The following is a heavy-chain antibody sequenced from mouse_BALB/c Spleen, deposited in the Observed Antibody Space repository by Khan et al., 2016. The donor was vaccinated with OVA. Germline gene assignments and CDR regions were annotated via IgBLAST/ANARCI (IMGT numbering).Heavy chain of an antibody. V-gene: IGHV9-2-1*01. CDR2: INTETGEP. CDR3: ARDGYDYFDY. J-gene: IGHJ2*01. Sequence: LVESGPELKKPGETVKISCKASGYTFTDYSMHWVKQAPGKGLKWMGWINTETGEPTYADDFKGRFAFSLETSASTAYLQINNLKNEDTATYFCARDGYDYFDYWGQGTTLTVSS. D-gene: IGHD2-3*01. CDR1: GYTFTDYS.